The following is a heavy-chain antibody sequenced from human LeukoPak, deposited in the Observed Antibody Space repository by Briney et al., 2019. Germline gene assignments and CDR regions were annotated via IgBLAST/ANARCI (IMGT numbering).Heavy chain of an antibody. J-gene: IGHJ3*02. D-gene: IGHD3-10*01. CDR2: IYYSGST. V-gene: IGHV4-59*01. Sequence: PSETLSLTCTVSGGSISSYYWSWIRQPPGKGLEWIGYIYYSGSTNYNPSLKSRVTISVDTSKNQFSLKLSSVTAADTAVYYCARGITMVRGVITLAFDIWGLGTMVTVSS. CDR1: GGSISSYY. CDR3: ARGITMVRGVITLAFDI.